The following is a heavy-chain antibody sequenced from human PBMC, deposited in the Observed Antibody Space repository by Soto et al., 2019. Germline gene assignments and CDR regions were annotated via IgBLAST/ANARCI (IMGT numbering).Heavy chain of an antibody. CDR1: GFTFSGSA. Sequence: GGSLRLSCAASGFTFSGSAMHWVRQASGKGLEWVGCIRSKGDNYATSYAASVKGRFTISRDDSKNTAYLQMDSLKTDDTAVYYCTERGKYDNRVFDYWSQGTLVTVSS. CDR2: IRSKGDNYAT. CDR3: TERGKYDNRVFDY. J-gene: IGHJ4*02. D-gene: IGHD3-22*01. V-gene: IGHV3-73*01.